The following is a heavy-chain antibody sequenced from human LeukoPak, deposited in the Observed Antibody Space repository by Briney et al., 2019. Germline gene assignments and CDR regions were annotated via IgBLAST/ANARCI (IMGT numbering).Heavy chain of an antibody. Sequence: SETLSLTCTVSDGSITNYYWSWIRQPPGKGLEWIAYSHYSKTTTYHPSLKSRVTISVDTSKNQFSLKLSSVTAADTAIYYCARGTRINYFDDWGQGTLVTVSS. CDR3: ARGTRINYFDD. J-gene: IGHJ4*02. D-gene: IGHD2/OR15-2a*01. V-gene: IGHV4-59*08. CDR2: SHYSKTT. CDR1: DGSITNYY.